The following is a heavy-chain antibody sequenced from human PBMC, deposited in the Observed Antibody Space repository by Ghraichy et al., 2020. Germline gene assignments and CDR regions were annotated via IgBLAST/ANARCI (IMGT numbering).Heavy chain of an antibody. J-gene: IGHJ4*02. CDR2: IWFDGSNK. CDR3: ARVCWPTLPGLGGSGKSAQYCLDS. D-gene: IGHD3-10*01. Sequence: GGSLRLSCAASGFIFNSYDMHWDRQAPGKGLEWVAVIWFDGSNKYYADSVKGRFTISRDNSKNTLYLQMNSLRAEDTGVFYCARVCWPTLPGLGGSGKSAQYCLDSWGQGTLVAVSS. CDR1: GFIFNSYD. V-gene: IGHV3-33*08.